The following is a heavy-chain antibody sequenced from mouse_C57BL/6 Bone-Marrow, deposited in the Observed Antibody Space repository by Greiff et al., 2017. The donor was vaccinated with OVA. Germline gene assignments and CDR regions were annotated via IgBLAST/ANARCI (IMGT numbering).Heavy chain of an antibody. Sequence: EVQLQQSGPELVKPGASVKISCKASGYTFTDYYMNWVKQSPGKSLEWIGDINPNNGGTSYNQKFKGKATLTVDKSSSTAYMELRSLTSEDSAVYYGARRQLRLRSLFAYWGQGTLVTVSA. CDR2: INPNNGGT. J-gene: IGHJ3*01. D-gene: IGHD3-2*02. CDR3: ARRQLRLRSLFAY. CDR1: GYTFTDYY. V-gene: IGHV1-26*01.